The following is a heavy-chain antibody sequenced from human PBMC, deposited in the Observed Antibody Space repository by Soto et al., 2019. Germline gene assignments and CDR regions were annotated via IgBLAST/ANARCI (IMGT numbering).Heavy chain of an antibody. V-gene: IGHV3-9*01. CDR3: ATELGPAPSFDF. D-gene: IGHD7-27*01. CDR1: GFTFDDYA. Sequence: EVELVESGGGLVQPGRSLRLSCTTSGFTFDDYAMHWVRQAPGKGLEWVSGITWNSDIIDYADSVKGGFTVSRDNAKNSLYLQMNSLRAEDTALYYCATELGPAPSFDFWGQGTLVTVSS. J-gene: IGHJ4*02. CDR2: ITWNSDII.